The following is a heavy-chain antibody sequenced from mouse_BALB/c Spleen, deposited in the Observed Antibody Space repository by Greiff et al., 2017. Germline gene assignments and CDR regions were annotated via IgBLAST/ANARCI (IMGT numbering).Heavy chain of an antibody. CDR1: GFSLTSYG. J-gene: IGHJ2*01. D-gene: IGHD1-1*01. CDR2: IWSGGST. Sequence: QVHVKQSGPGLVQPSQSLSITCTVSGFSLTSYGVHWVRQSPGKGLEWLGVIWSGGSTDYNAAFISRLSISKDNSKSQVFFKMNSLQANDTAIYYCARISHITTAPFDYWGQGTTLTVSS. CDR3: ARISHITTAPFDY. V-gene: IGHV2-2*02.